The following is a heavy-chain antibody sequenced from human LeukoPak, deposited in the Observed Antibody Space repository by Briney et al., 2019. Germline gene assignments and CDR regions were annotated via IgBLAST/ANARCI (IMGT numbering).Heavy chain of an antibody. CDR3: AKRGIAVAGNSHPYYFDY. V-gene: IGHV3-23*01. D-gene: IGHD6-19*01. Sequence: GGSLRLSCAASGFTFSSYAMSWVRQAPGKGLEWVSAISGNGGSTYYADSVKGRFTISRDNSKNTLYLQMNSLRAEDTAVYYCAKRGIAVAGNSHPYYFDYWGQGTLVTVSS. CDR2: ISGNGGST. CDR1: GFTFSSYA. J-gene: IGHJ4*02.